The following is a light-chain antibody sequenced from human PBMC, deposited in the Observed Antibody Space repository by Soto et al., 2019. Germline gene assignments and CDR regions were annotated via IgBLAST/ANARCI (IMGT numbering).Light chain of an antibody. CDR3: QSSDSTDIYWV. CDR1: ALPKEY. CDR2: KDT. J-gene: IGLJ3*02. V-gene: IGLV3-25*02. Sequence: SYELTQPPSVSVSPGQTAKITCSGGALPKEYAYWYRQKPGQAPVLLIYKDTERPSGIPERFSGSSSGTTVTLTISGVQAEDEGDYYCQSSDSTDIYWVFGGGTKLTVL.